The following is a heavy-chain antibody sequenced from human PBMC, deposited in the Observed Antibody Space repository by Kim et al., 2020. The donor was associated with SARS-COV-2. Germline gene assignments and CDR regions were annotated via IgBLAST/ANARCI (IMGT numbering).Heavy chain of an antibody. D-gene: IGHD4-4*01. V-gene: IGHV3-23*01. CDR2: ISSTGGST. Sequence: GGSLRLSCAASGFTFKNHAVAWVRQAPGKGLEWVSAISSTGGSTYYANSVRDRFTISGDNAKNSVYLQMINLRVDDTAIYYCAKDIGHGNSWRVEGHYLDYWGQGTLVTVAS. J-gene: IGHJ4*02. CDR3: AKDIGHGNSWRVEGHYLDY. CDR1: GFTFKNHA.